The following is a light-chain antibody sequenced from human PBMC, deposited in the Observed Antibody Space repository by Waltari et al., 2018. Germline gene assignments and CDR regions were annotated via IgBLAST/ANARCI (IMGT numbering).Light chain of an antibody. CDR1: STDLASYNL. V-gene: IGLV2-23*01. J-gene: IGLJ1*01. CDR3: CSYTGSSTSYG. Sequence: QSALSQPASVSGSPGQSLTITCTGASTDLASYNLVAWYQHHPHRAPKLIIYDATIRPSGISHRFSGAKSGATASLRISGLQADDEADYYCCSYTGSSTSYGCGGGTKVTVL. CDR2: DAT.